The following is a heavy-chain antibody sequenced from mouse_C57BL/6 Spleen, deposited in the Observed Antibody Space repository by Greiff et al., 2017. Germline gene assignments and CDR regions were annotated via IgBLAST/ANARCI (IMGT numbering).Heavy chain of an antibody. V-gene: IGHV2-9*01. J-gene: IGHJ4*01. Sequence: VKLLESGPGLVAPSQSLSITCTVSGFSLTSYGVDWVRQPPGQGLEWLGVIWGGGSTNYNSALMSRLSISKDNSKSQVFLKMNRLQTDDTAMYYCAKHGYDYDAAMGGRGPGASVTVA. CDR1: GFSLTSYG. CDR3: AKHGYDYDAAMGG. CDR2: IWGGGST. D-gene: IGHD2-4*01.